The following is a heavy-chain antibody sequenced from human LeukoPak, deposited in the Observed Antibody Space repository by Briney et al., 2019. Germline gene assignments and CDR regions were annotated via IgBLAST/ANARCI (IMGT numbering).Heavy chain of an antibody. CDR3: ARAQYYYGSGSYERDY. Sequence: RGSLRLSCVAFGFTFSTCPMYWVRQAPGKGLELVSSINSNGGRTYYADSMKGRFTISRDNSKNTLYLQMNSLRAEDTAVYYCARAQYYYGSGSYERDYWGQGTLVTVSS. D-gene: IGHD3-10*01. V-gene: IGHV3-64*02. CDR1: GFTFSTCP. J-gene: IGHJ4*02. CDR2: INSNGGRT.